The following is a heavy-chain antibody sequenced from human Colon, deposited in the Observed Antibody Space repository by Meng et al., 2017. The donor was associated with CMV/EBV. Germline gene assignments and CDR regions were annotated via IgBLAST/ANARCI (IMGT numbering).Heavy chain of an antibody. CDR1: GFTFSNYW. V-gene: IGHV3-74*01. CDR3: ATNGFEY. Sequence: GGSLRLSCAASGFTFSNYWMHWVRQAPGKGLVWVSRISPDGGSTDYVESVRGRLTSSRDNARTTLYLQMNSLRAEDTAVYYCATNGFEYWGQGTLVTVSS. J-gene: IGHJ4*02. CDR2: ISPDGGST. D-gene: IGHD1-1*01.